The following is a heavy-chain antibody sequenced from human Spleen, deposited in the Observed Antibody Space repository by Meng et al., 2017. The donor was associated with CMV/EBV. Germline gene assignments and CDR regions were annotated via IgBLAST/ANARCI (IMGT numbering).Heavy chain of an antibody. Sequence: GGSLRLSFAAPGFNFEEFGMHWVRQAPGKGLEWVSVISWDGGSAYYADSVKGRFTISRDNTKNSLYLHMNSLRVEDTALYYCARDKAGSGWSDLYYYDGMDVWGQGTTVTVSS. CDR1: GFNFEEFG. J-gene: IGHJ6*02. D-gene: IGHD6-19*01. CDR2: ISWDGGSA. V-gene: IGHV3-43D*03. CDR3: ARDKAGSGWSDLYYYDGMDV.